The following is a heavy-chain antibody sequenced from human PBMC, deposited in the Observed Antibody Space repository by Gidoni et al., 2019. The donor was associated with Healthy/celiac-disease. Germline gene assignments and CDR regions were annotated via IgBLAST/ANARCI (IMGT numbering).Heavy chain of an antibody. CDR2: ISGSGGSK. D-gene: IGHD6-19*01. Sequence: EVQLLESGGGLVQPGGSLRLSCAASGFTFSSYAMSWVRQAPGKGLEWVSVISGSGGSKYYADAVKCRFTISRDNSRNTLYLQMNSLRAEDTAVYDCVAPRGIAVAGYDYWGQGTLVTVSS. V-gene: IGHV3-23*01. J-gene: IGHJ4*02. CDR3: VAPRGIAVAGYDY. CDR1: GFTFSSYA.